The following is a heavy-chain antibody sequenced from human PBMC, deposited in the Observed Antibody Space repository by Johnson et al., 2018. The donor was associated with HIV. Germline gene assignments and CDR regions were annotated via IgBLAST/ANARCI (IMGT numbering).Heavy chain of an antibody. J-gene: IGHJ3*02. CDR1: GFTFSTYW. V-gene: IGHV3-7*05. CDR2: IKQDGSEK. Sequence: VQLVESGGGLVQPGGSLRLSCAASGFTFSTYWMSWVRQVPGKGLEWVANIKQDGSEKYYVDSVKGRFTISRDNAKNSLFLQMNSLRADDTAVFYCARDLRVGAIDGFDIWGQGTMVT. CDR3: ARDLRVGAIDGFDI. D-gene: IGHD1-26*01.